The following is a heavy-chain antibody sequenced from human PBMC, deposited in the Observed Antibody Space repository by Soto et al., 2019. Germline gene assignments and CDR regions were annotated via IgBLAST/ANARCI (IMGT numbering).Heavy chain of an antibody. CDR2: IYPGDSDT. Sequence: PGESLKISCKGSGYSFTSYWIGWVRQMPGKGLERMGIIYPGDSDTRYSPSFQGQVTISADKSISTAYLQWSSLKASDTAMYYCARRFLGDSSGYYSESFDYWGRGTLVTVSS. J-gene: IGHJ4*02. D-gene: IGHD3-22*01. CDR1: GYSFTSYW. V-gene: IGHV5-51*01. CDR3: ARRFLGDSSGYYSESFDY.